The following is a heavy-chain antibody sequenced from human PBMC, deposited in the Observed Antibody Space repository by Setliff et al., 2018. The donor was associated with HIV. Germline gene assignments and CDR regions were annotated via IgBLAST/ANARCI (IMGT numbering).Heavy chain of an antibody. CDR1: GLTFGSQW. CDR2: ISGSGGST. CDR3: AKQVSGYFDY. J-gene: IGHJ4*02. Sequence: PGGSLRLSCAASGLTFGSQWMHWVRQAPGKGLVWVSAISGSGGSTYYAGSVKGRFTISRDNSKNTLYLQMNSLRAEDTAVYYCAKQVSGYFDYWGQGALVTVSS. D-gene: IGHD3-10*01. V-gene: IGHV3-23*01.